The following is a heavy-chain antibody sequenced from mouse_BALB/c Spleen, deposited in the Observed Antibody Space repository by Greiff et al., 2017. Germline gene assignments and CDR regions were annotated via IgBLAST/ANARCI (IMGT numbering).Heavy chain of an antibody. D-gene: IGHD2-1*01. CDR1: GYTFTSYY. CDR2: INPSNGGT. CDR3: TRYGNYNY. Sequence: QVQLKQPGAELVKPGASVKLSCKASGYTFTSYYMYWVKQRPGQGLEWIGGINPSNGGTNFNEKFKSKATLTVDKSSSTAYMQLSSLTSEDSAVYYCTRYGNYNYWGQGTTLTVSS. J-gene: IGHJ2*01. V-gene: IGHV1S81*02.